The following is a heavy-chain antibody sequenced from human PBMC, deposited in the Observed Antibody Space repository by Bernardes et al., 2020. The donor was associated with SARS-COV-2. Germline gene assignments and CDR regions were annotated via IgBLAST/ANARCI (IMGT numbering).Heavy chain of an antibody. CDR3: ARAPYDYDMSAFRRAWYLDL. CDR2: ISDIGART. D-gene: IGHD3-22*01. Sequence: GGSLRLSCATSGFTFRNNAMNWVRQAPGRGLEWVSGISDIGARTDYADSVKGRFTISRDNSKKTLILQMDSLTAEDTALYYCARAPYDYDMSAFRRAWYLDLWGRGTLVTVSS. J-gene: IGHJ2*01. CDR1: GFTFRNNA. V-gene: IGHV3-23*01.